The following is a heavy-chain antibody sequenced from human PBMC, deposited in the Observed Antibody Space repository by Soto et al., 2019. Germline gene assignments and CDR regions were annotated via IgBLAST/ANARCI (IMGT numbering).Heavy chain of an antibody. Sequence: QVQLQESGPGLVKPSQTLSLTCTVSGGSISSGGYYWSWIRQHPGKGLEWIGYIYYSGSTYYNPSLTTRVTISMDSSKSESYLKLTSVTAAHTALYHCYGGYGGNRAYWGQGTLVTVSS. J-gene: IGHJ4*02. CDR3: YGGYGGNRAY. CDR1: GGSISSGGYY. CDR2: IYYSGST. D-gene: IGHD2-15*01. V-gene: IGHV4-31*03.